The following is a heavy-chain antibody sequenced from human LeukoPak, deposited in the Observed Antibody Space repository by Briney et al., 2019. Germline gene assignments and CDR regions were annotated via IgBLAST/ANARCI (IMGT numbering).Heavy chain of an antibody. CDR3: ARVGYYYGSGSASYYYYMDV. J-gene: IGHJ6*03. Sequence: PSETLSLTCTVSGGSISTYYWSWIRQPPGKGLEWIGYIYYSGATSYNPPLKSRVTISVDTAKNQFSLRLTSVTAADTAVYYCARVGYYYGSGSASYYYYMDVWGKGTTVTVSS. V-gene: IGHV4-59*01. D-gene: IGHD3-10*01. CDR1: GGSISTYY. CDR2: IYYSGAT.